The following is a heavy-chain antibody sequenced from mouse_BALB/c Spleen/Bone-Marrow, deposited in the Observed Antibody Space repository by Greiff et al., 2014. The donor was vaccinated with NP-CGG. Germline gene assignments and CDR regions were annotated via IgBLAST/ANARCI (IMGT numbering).Heavy chain of an antibody. J-gene: IGHJ1*01. CDR3: ARARSTGITTWYFDV. D-gene: IGHD2-4*01. CDR1: GYTFTSYW. CDR2: FAPGSGNT. Sequence: DLVKPGASVKLSCKASGYTFTSYWINWIKQRPGQGLEWIGRFAPGSGNTYYNEMFKGKATLTVDTSSSTAYIQLSSLSSEDSAVYFCARARSTGITTWYFDVWGAGTTVTVSS. V-gene: IGHV1S41*01.